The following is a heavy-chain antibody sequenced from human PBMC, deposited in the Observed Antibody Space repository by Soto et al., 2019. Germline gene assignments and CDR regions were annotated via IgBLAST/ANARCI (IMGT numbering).Heavy chain of an antibody. CDR2: FDPEDGET. V-gene: IGHV1-24*01. CDR1: GYTLTELS. CDR3: ATAGYSSGWHTFDY. D-gene: IGHD6-19*01. Sequence: ASVKVSCKVSGYTLTELSMHWVRQAPGKGLEWMGGFDPEDGETIYAQKFQGRVTMTEDTSTDTAYMELSSLRSEDTAVYYCATAGYSSGWHTFDYWGQGTLVTVSS. J-gene: IGHJ4*02.